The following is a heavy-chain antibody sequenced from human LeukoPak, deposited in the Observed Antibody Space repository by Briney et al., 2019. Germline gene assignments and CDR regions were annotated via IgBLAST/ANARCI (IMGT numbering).Heavy chain of an antibody. D-gene: IGHD6-19*01. J-gene: IGHJ4*02. Sequence: PGGSLRLSCAASGFTLSTYGIHWVRQAPGKGLEWVAFIRYDGSNKYYADSVKGRFTISRDNSKNTLYLQMNSLRAEDTAVYYCAKLPGAVAGMDYWGQGTLVTVSS. CDR1: GFTLSTYG. CDR3: AKLPGAVAGMDY. CDR2: IRYDGSNK. V-gene: IGHV3-30*02.